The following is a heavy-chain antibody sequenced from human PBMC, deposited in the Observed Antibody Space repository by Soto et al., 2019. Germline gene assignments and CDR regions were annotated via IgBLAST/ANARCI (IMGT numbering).Heavy chain of an antibody. V-gene: IGHV6-1*01. J-gene: IGHJ5*02. CDR3: VRLIGNSWIDA. CDR2: TYYRSKWYS. Sequence: PAQTLSRTCVISGDSVSSNRASWRWIRQSPSRGLEWLGRTYYRSKWYSYYGQSVKSRITINPDTSKNQFSLHLSSVTPEDTAVYYCVRLIGNSWIDAWGQGTQVTVSS. D-gene: IGHD2-8*01. CDR1: GDSVSSNRAS.